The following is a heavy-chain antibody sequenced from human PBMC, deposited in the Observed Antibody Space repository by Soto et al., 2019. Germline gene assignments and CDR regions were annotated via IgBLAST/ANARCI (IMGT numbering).Heavy chain of an antibody. V-gene: IGHV1-69*13. Sequence: VASVKVSCKASGGTFSSYAISWVRQAPGQGLEWMGGIIPIFGTANYAQKFQGRATITADESTSTAYMELSSLRSEDTAVYYCARVVGDIVVVPAAIRHYYYYGMDVWGQGTTVTVSS. CDR3: ARVVGDIVVVPAAIRHYYYYGMDV. CDR2: IIPIFGTA. CDR1: GGTFSSYA. D-gene: IGHD2-2*02. J-gene: IGHJ6*02.